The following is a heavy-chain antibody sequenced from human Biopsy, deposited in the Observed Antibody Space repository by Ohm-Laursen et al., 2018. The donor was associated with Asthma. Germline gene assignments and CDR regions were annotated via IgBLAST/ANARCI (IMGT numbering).Heavy chain of an antibody. V-gene: IGHV3-30*01. Sequence: SLRLSCTATGFSFSNFAIHWVRQAPGKGLEWVGVISKDASAQDYADSVKGRFTMARDNSKNTLDLQMNSLREEDTAVYYCVRDGTDDAFDIWGQGTVVSVSS. CDR2: ISKDASAQ. D-gene: IGHD1-1*01. J-gene: IGHJ3*02. CDR1: GFSFSNFA. CDR3: VRDGTDDAFDI.